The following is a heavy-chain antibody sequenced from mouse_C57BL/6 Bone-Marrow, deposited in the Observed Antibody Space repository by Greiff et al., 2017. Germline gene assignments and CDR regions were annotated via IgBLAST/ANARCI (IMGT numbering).Heavy chain of an antibody. D-gene: IGHD2-3*01. V-gene: IGHV1-50*01. CDR2: IDPSDSYT. CDR1: GYTFTSYW. J-gene: IGHJ1*03. Sequence: QVQLQQPGAELVKPGASVKLSCKASGYTFTSYWMQWVKQRPGQGLEWIGEIDPSDSYTNYNQKFKGKATLTVDTSSSTAYMQLSSLTSEDSAVYYCARYDGVWGTGTTVTVSS. CDR3: ARYDGV.